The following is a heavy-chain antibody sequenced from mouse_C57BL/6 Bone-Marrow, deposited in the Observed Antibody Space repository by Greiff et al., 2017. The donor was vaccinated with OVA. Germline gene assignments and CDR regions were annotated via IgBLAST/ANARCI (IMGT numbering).Heavy chain of an antibody. CDR2: IDPANGNT. CDR1: GFNIKNPY. D-gene: IGHD4-1*01. V-gene: IGHV14-3*01. Sequence: VQLQQSVAELVRPGASVKLSCTASGFNIKNPYMHWVKQRPEQGLEWIGRIDPANGNTKYAPKFQGKATITADTSSNTAYLQLSSLTSEDTAIYYCARCWAYYFDYWGQGTTLTVSS. J-gene: IGHJ2*01. CDR3: ARCWAYYFDY.